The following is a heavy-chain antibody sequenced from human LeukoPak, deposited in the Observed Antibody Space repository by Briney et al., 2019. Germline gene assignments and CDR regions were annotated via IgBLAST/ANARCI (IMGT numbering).Heavy chain of an antibody. J-gene: IGHJ4*02. CDR3: ARENAYCGGDCSPFDY. CDR2: IYTSGST. CDR1: GGSISSGSYY. V-gene: IGHV4-61*02. D-gene: IGHD2-21*01. Sequence: SETLSLTCTVSGGSISSGSYYWSWIRQPAGKGLEWIGRIYTSGSTNYNPSLKSRVTMSVDTSKNQFSLKLSSVTAADTAVYYCARENAYCGGDCSPFDYWGQGTLVTVSS.